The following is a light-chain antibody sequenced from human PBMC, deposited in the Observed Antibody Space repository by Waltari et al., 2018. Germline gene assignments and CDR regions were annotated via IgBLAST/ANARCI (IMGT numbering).Light chain of an antibody. J-gene: IGLJ1*01. CDR2: DVS. V-gene: IGLV2-14*03. Sequence: QSALTQPASVSGAPGQSITIPCTGTSRDVGGYNYVSWFQQHPGKAPKLMIYDVSSRPSGVSNRFSGSKSGYTASLTISGLQAEDEADYYCSSYTTSSTFYVFGTGTKVTVL. CDR1: SRDVGGYNY. CDR3: SSYTTSSTFYV.